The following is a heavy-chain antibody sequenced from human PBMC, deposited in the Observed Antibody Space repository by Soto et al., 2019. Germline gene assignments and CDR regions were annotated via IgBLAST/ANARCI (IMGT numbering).Heavy chain of an antibody. Sequence: QVQLVQSGAEVKKPGSSVKVSCKASGGTFSSYTISWVRQAPGQGLEWMGRIIPILGIANYAQKFQGRVTITADKSTSTAYMELSSLRSEDTAVYYCARGWFGELLYSYYGMDVWGQGTTVTVSS. CDR3: ARGWFGELLYSYYGMDV. CDR2: IIPILGIA. V-gene: IGHV1-69*02. J-gene: IGHJ6*02. D-gene: IGHD3-10*01. CDR1: GGTFSSYT.